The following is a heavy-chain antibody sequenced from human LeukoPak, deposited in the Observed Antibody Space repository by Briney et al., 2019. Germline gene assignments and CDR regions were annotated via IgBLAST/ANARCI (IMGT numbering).Heavy chain of an antibody. Sequence: PSETLSLTCTVSGGSISSSSYYWGWIRQPPGKGLEWIGSIYYSGSTHYNPSLKSRVTISVDTSKNQFSLKLSSVTAADTAVYYCATIAIAVAKFDPWGRGTLVTVSS. D-gene: IGHD6-19*01. CDR1: GGSISSSSYY. CDR2: IYYSGST. V-gene: IGHV4-39*01. CDR3: ATIAIAVAKFDP. J-gene: IGHJ5*02.